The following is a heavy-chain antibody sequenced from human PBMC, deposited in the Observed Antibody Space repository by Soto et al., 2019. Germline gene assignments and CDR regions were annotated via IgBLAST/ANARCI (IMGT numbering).Heavy chain of an antibody. D-gene: IGHD5-18*01. CDR1: GGSFSGYY. V-gene: IGHV4-34*01. J-gene: IGHJ5*02. CDR3: ARGTRGYSYGSLRGLNWFDP. CDR2: INHSGST. Sequence: SETLSLTCAVYGGSFSGYYWSWIRQPPGKGLEWIGEINHSGSTNYNPSLKSRVTISVDTSKNQFSLKLSSVTAADTAVYYCARGTRGYSYGSLRGLNWFDPWGQGTLVTVSS.